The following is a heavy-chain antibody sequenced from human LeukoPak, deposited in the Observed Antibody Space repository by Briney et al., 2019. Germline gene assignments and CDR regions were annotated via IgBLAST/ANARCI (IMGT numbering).Heavy chain of an antibody. CDR1: GGSFSGYY. CDR3: ARGHLRPDY. V-gene: IGHV4-34*01. Sequence: SETLSLTCAVYGGSFSGYYWSWIRQPPGKGLEWIGEINHSGSTNYNPSLKSRVTISVDTSKNQFSLKLSSVTAADTAVYYCARGHLRPDYWGRGTLVTVSS. J-gene: IGHJ4*02. CDR2: INHSGST.